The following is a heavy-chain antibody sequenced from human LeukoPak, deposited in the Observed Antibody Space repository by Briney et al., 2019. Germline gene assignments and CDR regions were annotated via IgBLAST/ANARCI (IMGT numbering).Heavy chain of an antibody. V-gene: IGHV4-59*01. CDR2: IYYSGST. CDR3: ARTVVYYDAPIPFDP. J-gene: IGHJ5*02. Sequence: PSETLSLTCTVSGGSISSYYWSWIRQPPGKGLEWIGYIYYSGSTNYNPSLESRVTISVDTSKNQFSLKLSSVTAADTAVYYCARTVVYYDAPIPFDPWGQGTLVTVSS. CDR1: GGSISSYY. D-gene: IGHD3-3*01.